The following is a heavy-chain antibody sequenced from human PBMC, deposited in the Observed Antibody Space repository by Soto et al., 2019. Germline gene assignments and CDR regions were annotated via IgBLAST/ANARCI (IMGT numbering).Heavy chain of an antibody. V-gene: IGHV1-69*01. Sequence: QVQLVQSGAEVKKPGSSVKVSCKASGGTFSSYAISWVRQAPGQGLEWMGGIIPISGTANYAQKFQGRVTTTADESTSTAYMELCSLRSEDTAVYYWARSQGSSTSLEIYYYYYYGMDVWGQGTTVIVSS. CDR1: GGTFSSYA. CDR2: IIPISGTA. D-gene: IGHD2-2*01. J-gene: IGHJ6*02. CDR3: ARSQGSSTSLEIYYYYYYGMDV.